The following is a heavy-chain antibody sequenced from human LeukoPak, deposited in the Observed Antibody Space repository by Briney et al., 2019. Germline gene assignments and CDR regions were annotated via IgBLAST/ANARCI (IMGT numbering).Heavy chain of an antibody. CDR3: ATAHQFSFQA. J-gene: IGHJ1*01. CDR1: GFTFRTYD. V-gene: IGHV3-23*01. CDR2: LIWTSDTA. Sequence: GGSLRLSCAASGFTFRTYDMTWVRQAPGQGLQWASLIWTSDTAFYADSVKGRVTIYRDNSANTLYLQMNSLGVEDTAVYYCATAHQFSFQAWGQGTVVTVSS. D-gene: IGHD2-2*01.